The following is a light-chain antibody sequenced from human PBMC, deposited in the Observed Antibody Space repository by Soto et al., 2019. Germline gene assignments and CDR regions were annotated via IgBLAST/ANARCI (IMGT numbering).Light chain of an antibody. CDR3: QQYVSSPFT. V-gene: IGKV3-20*01. CDR1: QSVSSSY. J-gene: IGKJ4*01. CDR2: GAS. Sequence: EIVLTQSPGTLSLSPGERATLSCRASQSVSSSYLAWYQQKPGQAPRLLIYGASSRATGIPDRFSGSGSVTDFTLTISRLEPDDFSVYYCQQYVSSPFTFGGGTKVDIK.